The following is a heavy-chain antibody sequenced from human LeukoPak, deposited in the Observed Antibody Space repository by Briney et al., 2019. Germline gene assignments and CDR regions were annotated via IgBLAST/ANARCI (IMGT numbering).Heavy chain of an antibody. Sequence: EASVKVSCTASGGTFSSYAISWVRQAPGQGLEWMGGIIPIFGTANYAQKFQGRVTITADESTSTAYMELSSLRSEDTAVYYCARGDYDSSGYYYVLNYWGQGTLVTVSS. J-gene: IGHJ4*02. D-gene: IGHD3-22*01. V-gene: IGHV1-69*01. CDR2: IIPIFGTA. CDR3: ARGDYDSSGYYYVLNY. CDR1: GGTFSSYA.